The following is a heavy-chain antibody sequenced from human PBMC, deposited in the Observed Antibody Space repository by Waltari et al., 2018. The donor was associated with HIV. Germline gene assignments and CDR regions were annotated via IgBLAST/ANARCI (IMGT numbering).Heavy chain of an antibody. CDR3: VGSEGRGAFDY. CDR1: GFTVSSNY. Sequence: EVQLVESGGGLVQPGGSLGLSCAASGFTVSSNYVSWVRQAPGKGLEWVSVIYSGGRTYYGDSVKGRFTISRDNPKNTVYLQMNSLRVEDTAVYYCVGSEGRGAFDYWGQGTLVTVSS. CDR2: IYSGGRT. V-gene: IGHV3-66*01. J-gene: IGHJ4*02. D-gene: IGHD3-10*01.